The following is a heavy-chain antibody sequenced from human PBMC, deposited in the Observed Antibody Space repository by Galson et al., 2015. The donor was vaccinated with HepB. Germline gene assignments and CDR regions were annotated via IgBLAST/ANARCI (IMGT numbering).Heavy chain of an antibody. CDR2: ISTSSLYT. J-gene: IGHJ3*01. CDR3: ARSMEAGAIYDAFDL. V-gene: IGHV3-11*06. Sequence: SLRLSCAASGFIFSDYYMSWIRQAPGKGLEWVSYISTSSLYTNYADSVKGRFTISRDNAKSSIYLQMNSLRAEDTALYYCARSMEAGAIYDAFDLWGQGTLVTVSS. D-gene: IGHD6-13*01. CDR1: GFIFSDYY.